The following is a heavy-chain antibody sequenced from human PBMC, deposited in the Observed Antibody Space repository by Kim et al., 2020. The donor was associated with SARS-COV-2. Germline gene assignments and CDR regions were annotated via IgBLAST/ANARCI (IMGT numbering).Heavy chain of an antibody. CDR2: ISAYNGNT. CDR1: GYTFTSYG. V-gene: IGHV1-18*04. CDR3: ARDSRRHISSIAASGPNY. J-gene: IGHJ4*02. Sequence: ASVKVSCKASGYTFTSYGISWVRQAPGQGLEWMGWISAYNGNTNYAQKLQGRVTMTTDTSTSTAYMELRSLRSDDTAVYYCARDSRRHISSIAASGPNYWGQGTLVTVSS. D-gene: IGHD6-6*01.